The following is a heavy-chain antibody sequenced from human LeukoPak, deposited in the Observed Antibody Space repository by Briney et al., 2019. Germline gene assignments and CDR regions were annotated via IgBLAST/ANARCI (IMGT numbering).Heavy chain of an antibody. Sequence: GGSLRLSCAASGFTFSSYSMNWVRQAPGKGLEWVSSIGNIDSYIYHADSVKGRFTISRDNAKNSLYLQMNSLRAEDTAVYYCARDREGYCSGGSCGGYYFDYWGQGALVTVSS. CDR3: ARDREGYCSGGSCGGYYFDY. CDR2: IGNIDSYI. V-gene: IGHV3-21*01. J-gene: IGHJ4*02. D-gene: IGHD2-15*01. CDR1: GFTFSSYS.